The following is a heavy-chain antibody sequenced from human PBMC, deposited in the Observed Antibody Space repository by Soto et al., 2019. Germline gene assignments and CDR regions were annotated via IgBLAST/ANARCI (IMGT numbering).Heavy chain of an antibody. CDR1: GYSFTSYW. CDR3: ARQPSRGLLFYFYGMDV. V-gene: IGHV5-51*01. J-gene: IGHJ6*02. D-gene: IGHD3-22*01. Sequence: GESLKISCKGSGYSFTSYWIGWVRQMPGKGLEWMGIIYPGDSDTRYSPSFQGQVTISADKSISTAYLQWSSLKASDTALYYCARQPSRGLLFYFYGMDVWGQGTTVTVSS. CDR2: IYPGDSDT.